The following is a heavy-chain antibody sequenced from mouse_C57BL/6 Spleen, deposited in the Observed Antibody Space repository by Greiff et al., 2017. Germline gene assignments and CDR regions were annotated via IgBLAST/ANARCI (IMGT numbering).Heavy chain of an antibody. CDR3: ATNWDEGAWFAY. CDR1: GYTFTSYW. J-gene: IGHJ3*01. D-gene: IGHD4-1*02. Sequence: QVQLQQPGAELVMPGASVKLSCKASGYTFTSYWMHWVKQRPGQGLEWIGELDPSDSYTNYNQKFKGKSTLTVDKSSSTAYMQLSSLTSEDSAVYYCATNWDEGAWFAYWGQGTLVTVSA. CDR2: LDPSDSYT. V-gene: IGHV1-69*01.